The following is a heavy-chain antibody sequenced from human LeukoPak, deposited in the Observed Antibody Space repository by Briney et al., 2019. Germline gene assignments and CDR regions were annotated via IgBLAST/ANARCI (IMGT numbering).Heavy chain of an antibody. CDR3: ARDRGYSYGMDV. D-gene: IGHD5-18*01. V-gene: IGHV3-23*01. Sequence: GGSLRLSCAASGFTFSNHGMNWVRQAPGKGLEWVSGISPSGDITYYAVSVKGRFTISSDNSKNTLYLEVISLTAEDTAVYYCARDRGYSYGMDVWGKGTTVTISS. CDR2: ISPSGDIT. CDR1: GFTFSNHG. J-gene: IGHJ6*04.